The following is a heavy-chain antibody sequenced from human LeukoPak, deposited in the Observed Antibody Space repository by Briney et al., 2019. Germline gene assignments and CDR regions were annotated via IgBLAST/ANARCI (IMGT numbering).Heavy chain of an antibody. V-gene: IGHV3-48*03. J-gene: IGHJ6*03. D-gene: IGHD5-12*01. Sequence: PGGSLRLSCAASGFTFSSYEMNWVRQAPGKGLEWVSYISSSGSTIYYADSVKGRFTISRDNAKNSLYLQMNSLRSDDTAVYYCARGRDRGYDPNYYYYYMDVWGKGTTVTISS. CDR1: GFTFSSYE. CDR3: ARGRDRGYDPNYYYYYMDV. CDR2: ISSSGSTI.